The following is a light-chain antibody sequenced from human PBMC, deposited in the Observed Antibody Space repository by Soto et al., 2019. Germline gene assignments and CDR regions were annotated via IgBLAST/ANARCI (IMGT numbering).Light chain of an antibody. CDR1: QSIHSW. Sequence: DFQMTQSPSTLSASVGDRVTITCRASQSIHSWLAWYQQKPGTTPKLLIYRASTLQSGVPSRFASSGSGTEFTLTINNLQPDDYASYFCQQYNAHPYTFGQGTKLEIK. CDR2: RAS. V-gene: IGKV1-5*03. J-gene: IGKJ2*01. CDR3: QQYNAHPYT.